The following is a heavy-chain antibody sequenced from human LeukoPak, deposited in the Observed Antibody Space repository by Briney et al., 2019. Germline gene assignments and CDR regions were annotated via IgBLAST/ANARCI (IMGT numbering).Heavy chain of an antibody. V-gene: IGHV3-21*01. CDR1: GFTFSSYS. D-gene: IGHD6-19*01. J-gene: IGHJ6*02. Sequence: GGSLRLSCAASGFTFSSYSMNWVRQAPGKGLEWVSSISSSSSYIYYADSVKGRFTISRDNAKNSLYLQMNSLRAEDTAVYYCARVSEASGWYGAGYYYYYGMDVWGQGTTVTVSS. CDR3: ARVSEASGWYGAGYYYYYGMDV. CDR2: ISSSSSYI.